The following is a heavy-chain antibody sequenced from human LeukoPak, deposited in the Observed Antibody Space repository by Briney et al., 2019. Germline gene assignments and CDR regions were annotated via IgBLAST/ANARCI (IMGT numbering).Heavy chain of an antibody. D-gene: IGHD3-3*01. V-gene: IGHV4-59*01. CDR1: GCSISSYY. CDR3: ARVYSTIFGVAFDL. J-gene: IGHJ2*01. CDR2: IYYSGST. Sequence: NSSETLSLTCTVSGCSISSYYWSWIRQPPGKGLEWIGYIYYSGSTNYNPSLKSRVTISVDTSKNQFSPKLSSVTAADTAVYYCARVYSTIFGVAFDLWGRGTLVTVSS.